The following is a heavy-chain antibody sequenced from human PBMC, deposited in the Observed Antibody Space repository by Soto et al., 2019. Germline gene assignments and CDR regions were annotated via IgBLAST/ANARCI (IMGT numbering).Heavy chain of an antibody. CDR2: MDPNSGST. V-gene: IGHV1-8*01. Sequence: QAQLVQSGAEVRKPGASVKVSCKASGYTFTTYDINWVRQAPGQGLEWLGWMDPNSGSTGYAQNFQGRITMTRNISRNTAHMELSSLQSEDKAVYYCARERKFDFWRKGLDVWGQGTTVTVSS. J-gene: IGHJ6*02. CDR1: GYTFTTYD. CDR3: ARERKFDFWRKGLDV. D-gene: IGHD3-3*01.